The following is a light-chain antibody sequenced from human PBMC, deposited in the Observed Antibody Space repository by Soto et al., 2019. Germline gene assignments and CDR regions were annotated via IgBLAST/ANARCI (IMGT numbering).Light chain of an antibody. CDR2: GAS. CDR3: QQYGSSPLT. J-gene: IGKJ4*01. Sequence: EGGLTQSPDTLSLSPGERATLSCRASQSVSSSSLAWYQQKPGQAPRLLIYGASSRATGIPDRFSGSGSGTDFTLTISRLEPADFAVYYCQQYGSSPLTFGGGTKVDI. CDR1: QSVSSSS. V-gene: IGKV3-20*01.